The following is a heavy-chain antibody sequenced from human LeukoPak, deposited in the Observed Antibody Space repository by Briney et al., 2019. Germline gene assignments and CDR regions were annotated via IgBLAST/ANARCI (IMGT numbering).Heavy chain of an antibody. CDR1: GFTFSSYS. CDR3: ARDPVVPAANDYYGMDV. CDR2: ISSSSSYI. J-gene: IGHJ6*02. Sequence: GGSLRLSCAASGFTFSSYSMNWVRQAPGEGLEWVSSISSSSSYIYYADSVKGRFTISRDNAKNSLYLQMNSLRAEDTAVYYCARDPVVPAANDYYGMDVWGQGTTVTVSS. D-gene: IGHD2-2*01. V-gene: IGHV3-21*01.